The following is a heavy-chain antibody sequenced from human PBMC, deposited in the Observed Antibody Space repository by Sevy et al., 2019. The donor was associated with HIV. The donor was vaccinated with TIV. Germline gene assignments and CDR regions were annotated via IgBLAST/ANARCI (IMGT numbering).Heavy chain of an antibody. D-gene: IGHD3-10*01. J-gene: IGHJ4*02. CDR3: ARDLASGSFYSLYFDY. Sequence: GGSLRLSCAVSGLNVSDYFMAWIRQAPGRGPEWVSYISSSGTIIYYRHSVKGRFTISRDNAENSLYLQMNSLRPEDTAMYYCARDLASGSFYSLYFDYWGQGTLVTVSS. CDR2: ISSSGTII. CDR1: GLNVSDYF. V-gene: IGHV3-11*01.